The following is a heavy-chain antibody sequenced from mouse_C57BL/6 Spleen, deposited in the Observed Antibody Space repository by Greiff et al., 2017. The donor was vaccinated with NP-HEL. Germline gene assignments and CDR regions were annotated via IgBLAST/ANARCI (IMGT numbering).Heavy chain of an antibody. V-gene: IGHV5-17*01. Sequence: EVKLMESGGGLVKPGGSLKLSCAASGFTFSDYGMHWVRQAPEKGLEWVAYISSGSSTIYYADTVKGRFTISRDNAKNTLFLQMTSLRSEDTAMYYCASGYDGYSLYYFDYWGQGTTLTVSS. CDR1: GFTFSDYG. CDR2: ISSGSSTI. D-gene: IGHD2-3*01. CDR3: ASGYDGYSLYYFDY. J-gene: IGHJ2*01.